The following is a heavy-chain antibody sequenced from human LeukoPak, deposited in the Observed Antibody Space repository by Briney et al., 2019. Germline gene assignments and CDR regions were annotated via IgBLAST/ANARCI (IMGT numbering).Heavy chain of an antibody. CDR2: INPNSGGT. V-gene: IGHV1-2*02. CDR1: GYTFTGYY. J-gene: IGHJ6*03. Sequence: GASVKVSCKASGYTFTGYYMHWVRQAPGQGLEWMGLINPNSGGTNYAQKFQGRVTMTRDTSISTAYMELRRLRSDDTAVYYCARSGSYYHYYYYMDVWGKGTTVTVSS. D-gene: IGHD1-26*01. CDR3: ARSGSYYHYYYYMDV.